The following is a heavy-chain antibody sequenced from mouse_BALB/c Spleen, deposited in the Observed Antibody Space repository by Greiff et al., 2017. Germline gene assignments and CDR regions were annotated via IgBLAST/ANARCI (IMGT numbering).Heavy chain of an antibody. J-gene: IGHJ4*01. D-gene: IGHD2-4*01. CDR1: GFTFSSYA. V-gene: IGHV5-6-5*01. Sequence: EVQVVESGGGLVKPGGSLKLSCAASGFTFSSYAMSWVRQTPEKRLEWVASISSGGSTYYPDSVKGRFTISRDNARNILYLQMSSLRSEDTAMYYCARGLGLRRAIDYWGQGTSVTVSS. CDR3: ARGLGLRRAIDY. CDR2: ISSGGST.